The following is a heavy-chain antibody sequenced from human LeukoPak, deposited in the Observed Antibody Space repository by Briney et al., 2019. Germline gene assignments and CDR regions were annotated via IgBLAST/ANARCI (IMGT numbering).Heavy chain of an antibody. V-gene: IGHV4-59*01. CDR2: IHYSGYI. D-gene: IGHD6-13*01. J-gene: IGHJ6*02. CDR3: ARWQGDSSNWGRTRGYGMDV. Sequence: PSETLSLTGSVSGGSIGSYYGNWIRQPPGKGLEWIGCIHYSGYISYNPSLESRVTISADTSKDQFSLKMSSVTAADTALYYCARWQGDSSNWGRTRGYGMDVWGQGITVIVSS. CDR1: GGSIGSYY.